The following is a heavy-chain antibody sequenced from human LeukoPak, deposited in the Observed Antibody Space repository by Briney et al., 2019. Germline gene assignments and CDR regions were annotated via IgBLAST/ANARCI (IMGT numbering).Heavy chain of an antibody. CDR3: ARVSDYGDYKFDY. J-gene: IGHJ4*02. V-gene: IGHV1-69*05. CDR2: IIPIFGTA. CDR1: GGTFSSYA. D-gene: IGHD4-17*01. Sequence: SVKVSCKASGGTFSSYAISWVRQAPGQGLEWMGGIIPIFGTANYAQKFQGRVTITTDESTSTAYMELSSLRSEDPAVYYCARVSDYGDYKFDYWGQGTLVTVSS.